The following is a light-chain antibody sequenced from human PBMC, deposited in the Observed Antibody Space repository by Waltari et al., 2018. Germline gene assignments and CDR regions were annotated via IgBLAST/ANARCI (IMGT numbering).Light chain of an antibody. CDR2: RND. CDR3: AAWDDGLSGPV. V-gene: IGLV1-47*01. CDR1: SSNIGPNY. J-gene: IGLJ3*02. Sequence: QSVLTQPPSVSGTPGQGVPISCSGSSSNIGPNYVYWYQQLPRTAPNLLIFRNDQRPSGVPDRFSASKSGTSASLAISGLRSEDEADYYCAAWDDGLSGPVFGGETKLTVL.